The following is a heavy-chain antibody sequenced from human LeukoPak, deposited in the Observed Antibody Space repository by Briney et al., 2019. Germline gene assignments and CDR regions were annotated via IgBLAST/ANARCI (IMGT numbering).Heavy chain of an antibody. V-gene: IGHV4-39*01. CDR2: IYYSGSA. CDR3: ARRLAGTEDY. Sequence: GSLTLSCAASGFTFSSYWMHWVRQAPGKGLEWIGSIYYSGSAYYNPSLKSRVTISVDTSKNQFSLKLSSVTAADTAVYYCARRLAGTEDYWGQGTLVTVSS. D-gene: IGHD6-13*01. J-gene: IGHJ4*02. CDR1: GFTFSSYW.